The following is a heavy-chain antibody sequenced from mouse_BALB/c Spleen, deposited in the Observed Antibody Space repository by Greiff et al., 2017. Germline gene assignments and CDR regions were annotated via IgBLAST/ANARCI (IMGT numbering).Heavy chain of an antibody. CDR3: ARSGDYGSSYVLYWYFDV. CDR2: INPYNGAT. V-gene: IGHV1-31*01. CDR1: GYSFTGYY. D-gene: IGHD1-1*01. J-gene: IGHJ1*01. Sequence: EVQLQESGPELVKPGASVKISCKASGYSFTGYYMHWVKQSHVKSLEWIGRINPYNGATSYNQNFKDKASLTVDKSSSTAYMELHSLTSEDSAVYYCARSGDYGSSYVLYWYFDVWGAGTTVTVSS.